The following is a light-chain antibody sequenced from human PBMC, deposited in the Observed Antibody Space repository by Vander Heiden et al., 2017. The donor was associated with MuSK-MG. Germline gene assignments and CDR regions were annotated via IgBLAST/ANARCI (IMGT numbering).Light chain of an antibody. CDR2: DVT. CDR1: SRDIGGYTY. V-gene: IGLV2-14*03. Sequence: QSGLTQPASVSVSPGQSITISCTGTSRDIGGYTYVSWYQQHPGKAPKLMIFDVTDRPSGIANRFSGSKSANTASMTISGLQAEDEAVYYCSSESSGSTLVIFGGGTKVTVL. CDR3: SSESSGSTLVI. J-gene: IGLJ2*01.